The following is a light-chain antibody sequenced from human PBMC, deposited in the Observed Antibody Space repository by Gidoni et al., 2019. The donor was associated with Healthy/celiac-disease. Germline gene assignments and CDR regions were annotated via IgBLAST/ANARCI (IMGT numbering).Light chain of an antibody. J-gene: IGLJ1*01. CDR1: SSNVGSNH. Sequence: QSVLTQPPSASGTPGQRVTISCSGSSSNVGSNHVYWYQQLPGTAPKLLIYRNNQRPSGVPDRFSGSKSGTSASLAISGLRSEDEADYYCAAWDDSLSGRGVFGTGTKVTVL. CDR3: AAWDDSLSGRGV. V-gene: IGLV1-47*01. CDR2: RNN.